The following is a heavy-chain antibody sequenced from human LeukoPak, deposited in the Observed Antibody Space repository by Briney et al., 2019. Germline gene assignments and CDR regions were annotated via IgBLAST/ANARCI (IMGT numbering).Heavy chain of an antibody. D-gene: IGHD2-2*01. CDR1: GGSFSGYY. V-gene: IGHV4-34*01. CDR3: ARGAGVVVVPAATYFDY. CDR2: INHSGST. Sequence: SETLSLTCAVYGGSFSGYYWSWIRQPPGKGLEWIGEINHSGSTNYNPSLRSRVTISVDTSKNQFSLKLSSVTAADTAVYYCARGAGVVVVPAATYFDYWGQGTLVTVSS. J-gene: IGHJ4*02.